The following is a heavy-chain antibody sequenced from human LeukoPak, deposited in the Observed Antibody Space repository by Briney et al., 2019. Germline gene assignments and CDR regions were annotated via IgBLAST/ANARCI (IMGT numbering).Heavy chain of an antibody. J-gene: IGHJ5*02. CDR2: ISPDGSDK. Sequence: GGSLRLSCAASGFTFGNTWVGWVRQAPGKGLEWVANISPDGSDKYYVDSVRGRFTISRENAQNSVNLQMNSLRAEDSAVYYCGRWGVNAGLDRWGQGTLVSVAS. D-gene: IGHD3-10*01. V-gene: IGHV3-7*01. CDR1: GFTFGNTW. CDR3: GRWGVNAGLDR.